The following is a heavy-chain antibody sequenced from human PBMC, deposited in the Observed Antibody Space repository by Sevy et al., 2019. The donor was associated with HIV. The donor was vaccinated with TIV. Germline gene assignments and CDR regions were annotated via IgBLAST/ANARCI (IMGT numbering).Heavy chain of an antibody. J-gene: IGHJ1*01. Sequence: GGSLRLSCAASGFTVSSNYMGWVRQAPGKGLEWVSVIYSGGNTYHADSVKGRFTTSSDNSKNTLYLQMSGLRAEDTAVYLCARGTTDGECFHHWGQGTLVTVSS. CDR3: ARGTTDGECFHH. CDR2: IYSGGNT. V-gene: IGHV3-66*01. CDR1: GFTVSSNY. D-gene: IGHD4-4*01.